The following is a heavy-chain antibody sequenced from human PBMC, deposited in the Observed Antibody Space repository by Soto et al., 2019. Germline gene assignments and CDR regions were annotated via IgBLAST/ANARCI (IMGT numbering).Heavy chain of an antibody. V-gene: IGHV3-74*01. J-gene: IGHJ4*02. D-gene: IGHD2-2*01. CDR3: VGRYCSSTTCFYY. CDR2: INSDGSST. CDR1: GFTFSSYA. Sequence: GGSLSLSCAASGFTFSSYAMSWVRQAPGKGLEWVSRINSDGSSTYYADSVKGRFTISRVNAKNTLYLQMNTLRADDTAVYYCVGRYCSSTTCFYYWGQGTLVTVSS.